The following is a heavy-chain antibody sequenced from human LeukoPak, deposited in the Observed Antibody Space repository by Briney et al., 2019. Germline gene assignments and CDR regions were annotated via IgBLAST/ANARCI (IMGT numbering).Heavy chain of an antibody. CDR3: ARDEYQSSYN. V-gene: IGHV3-7*01. Sequence: GGSLRLSCGASGFTFSRSWMSWVRQAPGKWLEWVANIKQDGSEKYYVDSVKGRFTISRDNAKNSLYLQMNSLRAEDTAIYYCARDEYQSSYNWGQGTLVTVSS. CDR2: IKQDGSEK. J-gene: IGHJ4*02. D-gene: IGHD6-6*01. CDR1: GFTFSRSW.